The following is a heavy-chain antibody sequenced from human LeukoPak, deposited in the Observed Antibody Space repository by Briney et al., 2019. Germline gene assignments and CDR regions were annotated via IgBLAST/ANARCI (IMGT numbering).Heavy chain of an antibody. V-gene: IGHV3-21*01. J-gene: IGHJ4*02. CDR2: ISSSSSYI. D-gene: IGHD2-2*01. Sequence: PGGSLRLSCAASGFTFSTYAMTWVRQAPGKGLEWVSSISSSSSYIYYADSVKGRFTISRDNAKNSLYLQMNSLRDEDTAVYYCASRYCSSTSCYFDYWGQGTLVTVSS. CDR1: GFTFSTYA. CDR3: ASRYCSSTSCYFDY.